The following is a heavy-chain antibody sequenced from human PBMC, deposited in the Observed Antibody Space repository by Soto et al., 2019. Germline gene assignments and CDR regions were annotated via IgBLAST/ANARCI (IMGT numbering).Heavy chain of an antibody. V-gene: IGHV4-34*01. CDR1: GGSLSGSY. D-gene: IGHD3-16*01. CDR3: ARHGGYYFDY. Sequence: QVQLQQWGAGLLKPSETLSLTCAVYGGSLSGSYWSWIRQPPGKGLEWIGEIHHSGNTIYNPSLKSRGTSSLDTSENQFSLKLSSVTAADTAVYYCARHGGYYFDYWGQETLVTVSS. CDR2: IHHSGNT. J-gene: IGHJ4*02.